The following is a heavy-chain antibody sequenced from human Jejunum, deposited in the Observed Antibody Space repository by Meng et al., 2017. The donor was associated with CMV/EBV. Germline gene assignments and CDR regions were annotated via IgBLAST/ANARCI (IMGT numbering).Heavy chain of an antibody. D-gene: IGHD6-19*01. V-gene: IGHV3-48*03. CDR3: ARAVSGGSLADY. Sequence: ASGFTFSSYEMNWVRQAPGKGLEWVSQIGGSGRSIYYADSVKGRFTISRDNAKNTLYLEMNSLRDDDTGVYYCARAVSGGSLADYWGQGTLVTVSS. CDR1: GFTFSSYE. J-gene: IGHJ4*02. CDR2: IGGSGRSI.